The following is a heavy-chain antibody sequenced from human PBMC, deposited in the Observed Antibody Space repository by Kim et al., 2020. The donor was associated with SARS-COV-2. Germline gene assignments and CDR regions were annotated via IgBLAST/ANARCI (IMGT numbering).Heavy chain of an antibody. CDR3: ARGLQYYYGSGSYFWFDP. J-gene: IGHJ5*02. CDR2: INHSGST. V-gene: IGHV4-34*01. CDR1: GGSFSGYY. D-gene: IGHD3-10*01. Sequence: SETLSLTCAVYGGSFSGYYWSWIRQPPGKGLEWIGEINHSGSTNYNPSLKSRVTISVDTSKNQFSLKLSSVTAADTAVYYCARGLQYYYGSGSYFWFDPWGQGTLVTVSS.